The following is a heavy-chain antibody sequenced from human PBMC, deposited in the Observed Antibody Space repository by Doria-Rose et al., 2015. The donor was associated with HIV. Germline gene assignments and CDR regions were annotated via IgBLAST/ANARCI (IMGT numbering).Heavy chain of an antibody. D-gene: IGHD1-26*01. Sequence: EVKKPGSSVKVSCTASGGTFSSYTISWVRQAPGQGLEWMGRIIPILDIVNYALRFQGRVTITADESTSTAYMELSSLRSEDTAIYYCASQWERSSFDYWCQGTLVTVSS. CDR1: GGTFSSYT. CDR2: IIPILDIV. J-gene: IGHJ4*02. V-gene: IGHV1-69*02. CDR3: ASQWERSSFDY.